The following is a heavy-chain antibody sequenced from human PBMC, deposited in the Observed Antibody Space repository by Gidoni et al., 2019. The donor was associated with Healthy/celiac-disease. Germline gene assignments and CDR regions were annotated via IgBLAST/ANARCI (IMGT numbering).Heavy chain of an antibody. CDR2: INPNSGGT. Sequence: QVQLAQSGAEVKKPGASVKVSCKASGYNFNGYYMHWVRQAPGQGREWMGWINPNSGGTNYAQKFQGRVTMTRDTSISTAYMELSRLRSDDTAVYYCARDLWESSPGEFDYWGQGTLVTVSS. J-gene: IGHJ4*02. CDR3: ARDLWESSPGEFDY. CDR1: GYNFNGYY. V-gene: IGHV1-2*02. D-gene: IGHD3-16*02.